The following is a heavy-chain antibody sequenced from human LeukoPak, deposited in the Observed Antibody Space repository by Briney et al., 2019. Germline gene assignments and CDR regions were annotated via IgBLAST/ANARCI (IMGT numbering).Heavy chain of an antibody. CDR1: GGSFSGYY. V-gene: IGHV4-34*01. J-gene: IGHJ6*02. CDR2: INHSGST. D-gene: IGHD3-22*01. CDR3: ARQYYYDSSGYYQNYYYYGMDV. Sequence: PSETLSLTCAVYGGSFSGYYWSWIRQPPGKGLEWIGEINHSGSTNYNPSLKSRVTMSVDTSKNQFSLKLSSVTAADTAVYYCARQYYYDSSGYYQNYYYYGMDVWGQGTTVTVSS.